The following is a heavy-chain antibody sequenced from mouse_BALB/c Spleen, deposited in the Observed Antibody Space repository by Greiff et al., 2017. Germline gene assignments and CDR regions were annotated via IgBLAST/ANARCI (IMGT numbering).Heavy chain of an antibody. Sequence: VQLQQSGAELAKPGASVTMSCKASGYTFTSYWMHWVKQRPGQGLEWIGYINPSTGYTEYNQKFKDKATLTADKSSSTAYMQLSILTSEDSAVYDCARYYRYAGFGYWGQGTPVTVSA. CDR1: GYTFTSYW. J-gene: IGHJ3*01. D-gene: IGHD2-14*01. CDR3: ARYYRYAGFGY. CDR2: INPSTGYT. V-gene: IGHV1-7*01.